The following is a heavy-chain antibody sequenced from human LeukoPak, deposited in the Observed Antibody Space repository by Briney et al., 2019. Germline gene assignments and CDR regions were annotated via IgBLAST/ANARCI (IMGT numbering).Heavy chain of an antibody. CDR1: GFTFSDHY. D-gene: IGHD1-26*01. J-gene: IGHJ4*02. V-gene: IGHV3-72*01. Sequence: QPGGSLRLSCAASGFTFSDHYMDWVRQAPGKGLEWVGRTRNKANSYTTEYAASVKGRFTISRDDSKNSLYLQMNSLKTEDTAVYYCARVRRGRGSYCDYWGQGTLVTVSS. CDR2: TRNKANSYTT. CDR3: ARVRRGRGSYCDY.